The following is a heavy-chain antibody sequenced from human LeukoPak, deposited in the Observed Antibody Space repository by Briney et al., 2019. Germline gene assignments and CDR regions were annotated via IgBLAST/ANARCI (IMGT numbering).Heavy chain of an antibody. CDR3: ARVVQFYFDY. CDR1: GDSVSSSSGA. J-gene: IGHJ4*02. Sequence: SQTLSLTRAISGDSVSSSSGAWNWIRQPPWRGLEWLGSTYYRSKWCNDSAASVKSRISINPDTSTNQFSLQLNSVTPEDTAVYYCARVVQFYFDYWSQGTLVTVSS. V-gene: IGHV6-1*01. CDR2: TYYRSKWCN.